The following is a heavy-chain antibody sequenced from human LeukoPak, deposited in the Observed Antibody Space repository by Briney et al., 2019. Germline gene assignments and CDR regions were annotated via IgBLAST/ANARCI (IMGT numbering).Heavy chain of an antibody. CDR2: INDDASSI. D-gene: IGHD3-10*01. Sequence: PGGSLRLSCAASGFTFSEYWMHWVRQAPGKGLVWVSRINDDASSISNADSVKGRFTISRDNAKNTLHLQMNSLRVEDTAVYYCARVNPSGKAVITYPDIWGQGTLVTVSP. CDR3: ARVNPSGKAVITYPDI. J-gene: IGHJ3*02. CDR1: GFTFSEYW. V-gene: IGHV3-74*01.